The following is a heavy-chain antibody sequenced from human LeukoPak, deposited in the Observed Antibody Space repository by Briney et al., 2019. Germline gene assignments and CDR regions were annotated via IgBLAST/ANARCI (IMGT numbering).Heavy chain of an antibody. CDR1: GGSISSNSYY. J-gene: IGHJ3*02. V-gene: IGHV4-39*07. CDR3: ARDKSRTYGSADAFDI. Sequence: SETLSLTCTVSGGSISSNSYYWSWIRQPPGKGLEWIGEINHSGSTNYNPSLKSRVTISVDTSKNQFSLKLSSVTAADTAVYYCARDKSRTYGSADAFDIWGQGTMVTVSS. CDR2: INHSGST. D-gene: IGHD3-10*01.